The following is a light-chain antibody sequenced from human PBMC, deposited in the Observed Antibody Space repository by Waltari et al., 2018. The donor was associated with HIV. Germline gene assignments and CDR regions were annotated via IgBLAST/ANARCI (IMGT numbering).Light chain of an antibody. V-gene: IGLV2-14*01. CDR3: ISYTTTDFYV. J-gene: IGLJ1*01. CDR1: SSDMSTYNR. CDR2: EFG. Sequence: QSALTQPASVSGSPGQSITISCTDSSSDMSTYNRVSWYQQHPGKAPKLIIYEFGNRPSGVSNRFSGSKSGNTASLTISGLQAEDEADYYCISYTTTDFYVFGPGTWVTVL.